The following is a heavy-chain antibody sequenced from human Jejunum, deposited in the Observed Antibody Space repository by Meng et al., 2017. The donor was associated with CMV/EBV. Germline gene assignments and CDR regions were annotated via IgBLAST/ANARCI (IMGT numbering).Heavy chain of an antibody. V-gene: IGHV4-59*01. Sequence: TVSGGSISTYYWSWIRQPPGKELEWIGYIYYSGNTNYNPSLKSRATISVDTSKNQFSLKLISVTAADTALYYCARARGKQLGLFDYWGQGTLVTVSS. J-gene: IGHJ4*02. CDR3: ARARGKQLGLFDY. D-gene: IGHD6-6*01. CDR2: IYYSGNT. CDR1: GGSISTYY.